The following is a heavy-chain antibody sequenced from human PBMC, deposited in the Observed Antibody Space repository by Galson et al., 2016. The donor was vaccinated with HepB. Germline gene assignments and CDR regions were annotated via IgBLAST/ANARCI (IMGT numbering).Heavy chain of an antibody. D-gene: IGHD2-15*01. V-gene: IGHV1-46*01. CDR1: GYIFTRYY. CDR3: ARQDGYCSGGSCHARYYHYGMDV. J-gene: IGHJ6*02. Sequence: SVKVSCKALGYIFTRYYMHWVRQAPGQGLEWMGIFNPNEGRSSHAQKFQGRVTMTRDTSTSTVYMELSSLTSEDTAVYYCARQDGYCSGGSCHARYYHYGMDVWGQGTTVTVSS. CDR2: FNPNEGRS.